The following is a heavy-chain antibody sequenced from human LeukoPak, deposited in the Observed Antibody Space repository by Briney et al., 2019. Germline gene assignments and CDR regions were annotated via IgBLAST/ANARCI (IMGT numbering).Heavy chain of an antibody. Sequence: ASVKVSCKASGYTLTNNHLYWVRQAPGQGLEWMGWIDPNSGATNFAQNFQGRLTMTTDTSINTAYMELSRLTSDDTTVYYCARELGINAFDVWGQGTLVTVSS. CDR1: GYTLTNNH. CDR3: ARELGINAFDV. D-gene: IGHD1-26*01. V-gene: IGHV1-2*02. CDR2: IDPNSGAT. J-gene: IGHJ3*01.